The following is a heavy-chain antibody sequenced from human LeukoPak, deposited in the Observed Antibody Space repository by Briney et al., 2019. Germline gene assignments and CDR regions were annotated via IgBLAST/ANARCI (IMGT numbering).Heavy chain of an antibody. D-gene: IGHD3-22*01. CDR2: ISSSRSTI. Sequence: GGSLRLSCAASGFTFSSYCMNWVRHAPGEGLEWVSYISSSRSTIYYADSVKGRFTISRDNAKNSLYLQMNSLRDEDTAVYYCARDGLYYYDSSGYGFDYWGQGTLVTVSS. V-gene: IGHV3-48*02. CDR1: GFTFSSYC. CDR3: ARDGLYYYDSSGYGFDY. J-gene: IGHJ4*02.